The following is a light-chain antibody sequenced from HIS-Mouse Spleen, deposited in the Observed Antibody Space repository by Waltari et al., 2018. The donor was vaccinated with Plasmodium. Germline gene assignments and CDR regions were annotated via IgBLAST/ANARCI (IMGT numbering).Light chain of an antibody. V-gene: IGLV3-10*01. CDR2: EDS. CDR3: YSTDSSGNHRV. J-gene: IGLJ3*02. CDR1: VLPKKY. Sequence: SYELTQPPSVSVSPGQTARITCSGDVLPKKYAYWYQQKSGQAPVLVIYEDSKRPAGIPERFSGSSSGTMATLTISGAQVEDEADYYCYSTDSSGNHRVFGGGTKLTVL.